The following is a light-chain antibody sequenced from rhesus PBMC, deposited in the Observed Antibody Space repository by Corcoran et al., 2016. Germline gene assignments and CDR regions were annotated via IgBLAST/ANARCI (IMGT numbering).Light chain of an antibody. CDR3: LQGTHLPPWT. Sequence: DVVMTQSPLSLPVTLGQPASISCRSSQSLVSRDGKTYIHWLHKKPGQPPKRLIYQVSNRDSGGTVRYSGSRTGTDFTLKISRVEADDVGMYYCLQGTHLPPWTFGQGTKVAI. J-gene: IGKJ1*01. CDR1: QSLVSRDGKTY. V-gene: IGKV2S9*01. CDR2: QVS.